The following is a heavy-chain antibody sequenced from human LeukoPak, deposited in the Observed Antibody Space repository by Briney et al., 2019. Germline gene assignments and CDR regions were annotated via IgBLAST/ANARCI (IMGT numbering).Heavy chain of an antibody. J-gene: IGHJ4*02. CDR3: ARDQGSYGGFDY. Sequence: PSETLSLTCTVSGGSVSSGSYYRSWIRQPPGKGLEWIGYIYYSGSTNYNPSLKSRVTISVDTSKNQFSLKLSSVTAADTAVYYCARDQGSYGGFDYWGQGTLVTVSS. D-gene: IGHD5-18*01. CDR2: IYYSGST. V-gene: IGHV4-61*01. CDR1: GGSVSSGSYY.